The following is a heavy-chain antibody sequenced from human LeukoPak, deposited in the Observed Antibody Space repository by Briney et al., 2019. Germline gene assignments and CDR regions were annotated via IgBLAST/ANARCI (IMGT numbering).Heavy chain of an antibody. V-gene: IGHV3-11*04. CDR1: GFTLSDYY. CDR2: ISPAGTT. CDR3: ARDLGPHRSSPNSGAFDI. D-gene: IGHD3-10*01. J-gene: IGHJ3*02. Sequence: GGPLRLSCAASGFTLSDYYMTWIRQAPGKGLEWVSYISPAGTTYYADSVKGRFTISRDNAKTSLYLQMSNLRADDTAVYYCARDLGPHRSSPNSGAFDIWGQGTMVTVSS.